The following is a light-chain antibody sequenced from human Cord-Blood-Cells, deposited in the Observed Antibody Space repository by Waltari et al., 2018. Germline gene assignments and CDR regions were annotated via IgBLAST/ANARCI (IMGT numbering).Light chain of an antibody. CDR2: VAS. J-gene: IGKJ3*01. V-gene: IGKV3-20*01. CDR3: QQYGSSPT. Sequence: EIVLTQSPGTLSLSPGERATLSCMASQSVSSSYLAWYQQKPGQAPRLLIYVASSRATGIPDRFSGSGSGTDFTLTISRLEPEDFAVYYCQQYGSSPTFGPGTKVDIK. CDR1: QSVSSSY.